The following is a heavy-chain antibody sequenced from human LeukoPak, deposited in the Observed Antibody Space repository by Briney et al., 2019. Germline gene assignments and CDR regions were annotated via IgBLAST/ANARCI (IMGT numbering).Heavy chain of an antibody. Sequence: PSETLSLTCAVYGGSFSGYYWSWIRQPPGKGLEWIGYIYYTGSTHYNAPLKSRVTISVDTSKNQFSLKLSSVTAADTALYYCARGYFDLNWFDPWGQGTLVIVSS. CDR2: IYYTGST. CDR3: ARGYFDLNWFDP. D-gene: IGHD1-26*01. J-gene: IGHJ5*02. CDR1: GGSFSGYY. V-gene: IGHV4-34*09.